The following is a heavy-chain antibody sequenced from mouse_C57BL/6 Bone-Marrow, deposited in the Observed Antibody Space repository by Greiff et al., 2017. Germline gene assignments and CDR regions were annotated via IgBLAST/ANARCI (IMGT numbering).Heavy chain of an antibody. CDR3: TNIYYNRGFAY. CDR1: GFNIKDDY. CDR2: IDPENGDT. Sequence: EVQLQQSGAELVRPGASVKLSCTASGFNIKDDYMHWVKQRPEQGLEWIGWIDPENGDTEYASKFQGKATITADTSSNTAYLQLSSLTSEDTAVYYCTNIYYNRGFAYWGQGTLVTVSA. D-gene: IGHD2-1*01. J-gene: IGHJ3*01. V-gene: IGHV14-4*01.